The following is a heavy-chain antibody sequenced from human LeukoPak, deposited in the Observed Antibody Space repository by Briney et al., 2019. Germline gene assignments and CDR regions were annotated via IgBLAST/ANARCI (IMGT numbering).Heavy chain of an antibody. V-gene: IGHV3-23*01. CDR1: GFTFSSYG. CDR2: ISGSGGST. Sequence: GGTLRLSCAASGFTFSSYGMSWVRQAPGKGLEWVSAISGSGGSTYYADSVKGRFTISRDNSKNTLYLQMNSLRAEDTAVYYCAKDIGSHIVVVTALDYWGQGTLVTVSS. J-gene: IGHJ4*02. D-gene: IGHD2-21*02. CDR3: AKDIGSHIVVVTALDY.